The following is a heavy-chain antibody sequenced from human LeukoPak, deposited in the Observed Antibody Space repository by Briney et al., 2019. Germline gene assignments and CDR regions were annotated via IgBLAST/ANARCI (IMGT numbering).Heavy chain of an antibody. CDR1: GGSISSYY. Sequence: SETLSLTCTVSGGSISSYYWSWIRQPPGKGLEWIAYIFYTGSTNYNPSLKSRVTISVDTSKNQFSLKLSSVTAADTAVYYCARGGYYDGSGYYLRHNWFDPWGQGTLVTVSS. CDR2: IFYTGST. J-gene: IGHJ5*02. V-gene: IGHV4-59*01. D-gene: IGHD3-22*01. CDR3: ARGGYYDGSGYYLRHNWFDP.